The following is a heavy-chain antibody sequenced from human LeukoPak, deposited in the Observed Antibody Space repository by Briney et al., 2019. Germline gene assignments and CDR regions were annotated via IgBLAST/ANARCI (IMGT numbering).Heavy chain of an antibody. Sequence: ASVKVSCKASGYTFTGYYMRWVRQAPGQGLEWMGWNNPNSGGTNYAQKFQGRVTVTRDTSISTAYMELSRLRSDDTAVYYCARAGGNSRFGAFDIWGQGTMVTVSS. CDR3: ARAGGNSRFGAFDI. J-gene: IGHJ3*02. CDR1: GYTFTGYY. V-gene: IGHV1-2*02. CDR2: NNPNSGGT. D-gene: IGHD4-23*01.